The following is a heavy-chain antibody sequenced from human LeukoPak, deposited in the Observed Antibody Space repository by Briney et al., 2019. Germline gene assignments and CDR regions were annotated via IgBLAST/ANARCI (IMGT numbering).Heavy chain of an antibody. CDR2: INPNSGGT. CDR3: ARAMVRVNGFDY. Sequence: VSVKVSCKASGYTFTGYYMHWVRQAPGQGLEWMGWINPNSGGTNYAQKFQGRVTMTRDTSISTAYMELSRLRPDDTAVYYCARAMVRVNGFDYWGQGTLVTVSS. J-gene: IGHJ4*02. V-gene: IGHV1-2*02. D-gene: IGHD3-10*01. CDR1: GYTFTGYY.